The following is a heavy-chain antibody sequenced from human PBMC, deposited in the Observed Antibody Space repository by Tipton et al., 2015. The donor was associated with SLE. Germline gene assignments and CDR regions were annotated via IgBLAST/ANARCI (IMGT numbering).Heavy chain of an antibody. CDR3: ARGTYYDFGYFDY. Sequence: SLRLSCAASGFPFRSYCMNWVRQAPGKGLEWGSCFSSSGLYIHYADSMKGRFTSSPDDAKNSLYLQMNRLRVEDTAVYYCARGTYYDFGYFDYWGQGTLVTVSS. V-gene: IGHV3-21*03. CDR2: FSSSGLYI. J-gene: IGHJ4*02. D-gene: IGHD3-3*01. CDR1: GFPFRSYC.